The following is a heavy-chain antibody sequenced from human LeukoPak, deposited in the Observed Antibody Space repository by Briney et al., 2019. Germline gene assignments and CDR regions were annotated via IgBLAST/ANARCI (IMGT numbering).Heavy chain of an antibody. J-gene: IGHJ3*02. CDR3: ARGLRGATNAFEI. D-gene: IGHD1-26*01. V-gene: IGHV3-11*01. CDR1: GFTFRDHY. CDR2: ISGSSSGI. Sequence: GGSLRLSCAESGFTFRDHYMSWIRQAPGKGLEWVSYISGSSSGIYSADSVRGRFTISRDNAKNSLYLQMKSLSAEDTAVYYCARGLRGATNAFEIWGQGTMVTVSS.